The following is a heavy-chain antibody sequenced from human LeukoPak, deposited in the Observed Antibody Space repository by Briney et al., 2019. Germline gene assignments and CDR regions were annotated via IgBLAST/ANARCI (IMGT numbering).Heavy chain of an antibody. CDR3: AREGKLLWFGGDNWFDP. CDR1: GFTVSTNS. J-gene: IGHJ5*02. Sequence: PGGSLRLSCTVSGFTVSTNSMSWVRQAPGKGLEWVANIKQDGSEKYYVDSVKGRFTISRDNAKNSLYLQMNSLRAEDTAVYYCAREGKLLWFGGDNWFDPWGQGTLVTVSS. V-gene: IGHV3-7*01. D-gene: IGHD3-10*01. CDR2: IKQDGSEK.